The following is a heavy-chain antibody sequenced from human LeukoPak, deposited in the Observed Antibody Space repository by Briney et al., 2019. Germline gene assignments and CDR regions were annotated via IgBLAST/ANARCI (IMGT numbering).Heavy chain of an antibody. CDR1: GYSISSGYY. V-gene: IGHV4-38-2*02. CDR2: IYYTGTT. J-gene: IGHJ4*02. CDR3: ARVARQYDIPY. Sequence: SETLSLTCSVSGYSISSGYYWGWIRHPPGKGLEWIGSIYYTGTTYYNPSLKSRVTMSIDTSKNQFSLKLNSVTAADTAMFYCARVARQYDIPYWGQGTLVTVSS. D-gene: IGHD3-9*01.